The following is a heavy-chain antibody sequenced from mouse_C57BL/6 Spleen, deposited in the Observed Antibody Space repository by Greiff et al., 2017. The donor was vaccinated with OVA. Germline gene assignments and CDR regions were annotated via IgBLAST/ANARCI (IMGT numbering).Heavy chain of an antibody. D-gene: IGHD4-1*01. V-gene: IGHV1-69*01. J-gene: IGHJ1*03. Sequence: VQLQQPGAELVMPGASVKLSCKASGYTFTSYWMHWVKQRPGQGLEWIGEIDPSDSYTNYNQKFKGKSTLTVDTSSSTAYMQLSSLTSEDSAVYYCARRWDEDWYFDVWGTGTTGTVSS. CDR2: IDPSDSYT. CDR1: GYTFTSYW. CDR3: ARRWDEDWYFDV.